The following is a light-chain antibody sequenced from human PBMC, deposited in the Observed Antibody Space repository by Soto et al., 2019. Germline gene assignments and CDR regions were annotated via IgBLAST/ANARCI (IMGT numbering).Light chain of an antibody. CDR2: DVS. Sequence: QSALTQPASVSGFPGQSITISCTGTSSDVGGFNYVSWYQQHPGKAPKLIIYDVSNRPSGVSNRFSGSKSGNTASLTISGLQAEDEAHYYCNSYTSRSTVIFGGGTKVTVL. V-gene: IGLV2-14*03. CDR1: SSDVGGFNY. CDR3: NSYTSRSTVI. J-gene: IGLJ2*01.